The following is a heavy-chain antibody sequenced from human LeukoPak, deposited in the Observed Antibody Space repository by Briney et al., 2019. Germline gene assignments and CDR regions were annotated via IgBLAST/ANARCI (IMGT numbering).Heavy chain of an antibody. V-gene: IGHV3-43D*04. CDR1: GFTFDEYA. D-gene: IGHD5-18*01. Sequence: GGSLRLSCAASGFTFDEYAMHWVRQAPGKGLEWVSLISWDGGSTYYADSVKGRFTISRDNSKNSLYLQMNSLRAEDTALYYCAKPTSTGYSYGLVYWGQGTLVTVSS. CDR3: AKPTSTGYSYGLVY. J-gene: IGHJ4*02. CDR2: ISWDGGST.